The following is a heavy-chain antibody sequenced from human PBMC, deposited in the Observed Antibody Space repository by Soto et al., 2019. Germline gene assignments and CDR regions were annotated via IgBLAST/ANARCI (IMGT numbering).Heavy chain of an antibody. J-gene: IGHJ1*01. CDR2: IIGSGGST. V-gene: IGHV3-23*01. CDR1: GFTFSSYA. CDR3: AKEGSGEEYFQH. D-gene: IGHD4-17*01. Sequence: EVQLLESGGGLVQPGGSLRLSCAASGFTFSSYAMSWVRQAPGKGLEWVSAIIGSGGSTYYADSVKGRFTISRDNSNNTLYLQMNSLRAEDTAVYYCAKEGSGEEYFQHWGQGTLVTVSS.